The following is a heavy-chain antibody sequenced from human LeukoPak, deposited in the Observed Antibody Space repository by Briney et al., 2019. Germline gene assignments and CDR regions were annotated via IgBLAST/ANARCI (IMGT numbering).Heavy chain of an antibody. D-gene: IGHD6-13*01. Sequence: GGSLRLSCSASGFSFHTYGMHWVRQAPGKGLEWVALISYDRTNKYYADSVKGRFTISRDNSNNTLYLQMNSLRAEDTAVYYCAKVGTSWDFDYWGQGTLVAVSS. CDR3: AKVGTSWDFDY. J-gene: IGHJ4*02. CDR1: GFSFHTYG. V-gene: IGHV3-30*18. CDR2: ISYDRTNK.